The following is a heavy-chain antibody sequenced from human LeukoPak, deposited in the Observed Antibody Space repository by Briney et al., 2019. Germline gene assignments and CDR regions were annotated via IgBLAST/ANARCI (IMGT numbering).Heavy chain of an antibody. CDR3: AGSTYYDFWSCYYGGSLPFDY. CDR1: GYTFTSYA. Sequence: ASVKVSCKASGYTFTSYAMNWVRQAPGQGLEWMGWINTNTGNPTYAQGFTGRFVFSLDTSVSTAYLQISSLKAEDTAVYYCAGSTYYDFWSCYYGGSLPFDYWGQGTLVTVSS. V-gene: IGHV7-4-1*02. D-gene: IGHD3-3*01. CDR2: INTNTGNP. J-gene: IGHJ4*02.